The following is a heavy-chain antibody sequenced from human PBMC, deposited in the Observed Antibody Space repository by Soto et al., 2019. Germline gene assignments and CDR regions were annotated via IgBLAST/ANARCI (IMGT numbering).Heavy chain of an antibody. Sequence: GGSLRLSCAASGFTFSSYAMHWVRQAPGKGLEWVAVISYDGSNKYYADSVKGRFTISRDNSKNTLYLQMNSLRAEDTAVYYCARVADSAGYSSGWYSYYFDYWGQGTLVTVSS. D-gene: IGHD6-19*01. CDR1: GFTFSSYA. J-gene: IGHJ4*02. CDR3: ARVADSAGYSSGWYSYYFDY. V-gene: IGHV3-30-3*01. CDR2: ISYDGSNK.